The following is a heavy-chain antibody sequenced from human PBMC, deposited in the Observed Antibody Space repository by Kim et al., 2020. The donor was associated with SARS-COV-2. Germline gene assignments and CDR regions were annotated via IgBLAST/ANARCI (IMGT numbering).Heavy chain of an antibody. Sequence: GGSLRLSCAASGFTFSSYWMSWVRQAPGKGLEWVANIKQDGSEKYYVDSVKGRFTISRDNAKNSLYLQMNSLRAEDTAVYYCARDPPPRYFDWVQGSADAFDIWGQGTMVTVSS. V-gene: IGHV3-7*01. CDR2: IKQDGSEK. J-gene: IGHJ3*02. D-gene: IGHD3-9*01. CDR3: ARDPPPRYFDWVQGSADAFDI. CDR1: GFTFSSYW.